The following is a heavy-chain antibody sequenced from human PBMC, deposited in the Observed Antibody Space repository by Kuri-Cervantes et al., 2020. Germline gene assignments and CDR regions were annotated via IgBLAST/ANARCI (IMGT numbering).Heavy chain of an antibody. CDR2: ISSNGGRT. Sequence: GGSLRLSCAASGFTFYSYGMHWVRQAPGKGLEYVSAISSNGGRTYCANSVKGRFTISRDNSKNTLYLQMGSLRAEDMAVYYCARGRRTFYYDSSAYYGAFDIWGQGTMVAVSS. V-gene: IGHV3-64*01. D-gene: IGHD3-22*01. CDR3: ARGRRTFYYDSSAYYGAFDI. CDR1: GFTFYSYG. J-gene: IGHJ3*02.